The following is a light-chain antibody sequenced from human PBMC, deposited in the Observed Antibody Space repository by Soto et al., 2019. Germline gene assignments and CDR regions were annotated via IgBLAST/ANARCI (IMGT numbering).Light chain of an antibody. CDR2: WAS. V-gene: IGKV4-1*01. CDR3: QQYFTTPLT. J-gene: IGKJ1*01. CDR1: QNLLYSSNNKNY. Sequence: DIVMTQSPDSLVVSLGERATINCKSSQNLLYSSNNKNYLAWYQQKPGQSPKLLISWASTRESGVPDRFRGSGSGTNFSLTISSLQAADVAVYFCQQYFTTPLTFGHGTKVEV.